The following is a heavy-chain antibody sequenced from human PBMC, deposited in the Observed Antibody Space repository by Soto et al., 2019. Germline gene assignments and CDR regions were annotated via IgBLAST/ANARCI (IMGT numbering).Heavy chain of an antibody. J-gene: IGHJ4*02. CDR2: IYHTGIT. Sequence: SETLSLTCTVSGGSISRDYYIWVRQPPGKGLEWIGGIYHTGITNYNPSLKSRLTISVDKSKNQFSLKLTSVTAADTAVYYCARDWGSGSGSYLDYWGQGTLVTVSS. V-gene: IGHV4-4*02. CDR1: GGSISRDY. D-gene: IGHD3-10*01. CDR3: ARDWGSGSGSYLDY.